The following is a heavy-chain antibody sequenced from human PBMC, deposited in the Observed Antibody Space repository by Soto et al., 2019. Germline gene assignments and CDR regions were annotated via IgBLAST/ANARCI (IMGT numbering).Heavy chain of an antibody. Sequence: SETLSLTCTVSGGSISSGGYYWSWIRQPPGKGLEWIGYIYYSGSTNYNPSLKSRVTISVDTSKNQFSLKLSSVTAADTAVYYCARGLTGTRVFDIWGQGTMVTVSS. CDR2: IYYSGST. D-gene: IGHD1-7*01. CDR1: GGSISSGGYY. V-gene: IGHV4-61*08. CDR3: ARGLTGTRVFDI. J-gene: IGHJ3*02.